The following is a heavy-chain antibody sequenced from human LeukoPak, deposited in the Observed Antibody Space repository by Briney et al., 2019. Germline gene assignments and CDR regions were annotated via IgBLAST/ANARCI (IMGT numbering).Heavy chain of an antibody. V-gene: IGHV4-39*07. CDR3: ARDSSRRASGY. Sequence: PSETLSLTCTVSGGCISSSSYYWGWIRQPPGKGLEWIGSIYYSGSTYYNPSLKSRVTISVDTSKNQFSLKLSSVTAADTAVYYCARDSSRRASGYWGQGTLVTVSS. CDR1: GGCISSSSYY. CDR2: IYYSGST. J-gene: IGHJ4*02. D-gene: IGHD3-10*01.